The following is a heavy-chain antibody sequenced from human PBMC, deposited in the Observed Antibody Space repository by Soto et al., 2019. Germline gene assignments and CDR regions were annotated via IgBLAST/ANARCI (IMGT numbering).Heavy chain of an antibody. Sequence: ASVKVSCKASGYTFTGYYMHWVRQAPGQGLEWMGWINPNSGGTNYAQKFQGRVTMTRDTSISTAYMELSRLRSDDTAVYYCARDVVILPDTAKAPQHGLTDYWGQGTLVTVSS. CDR2: INPNSGGT. CDR3: ARDVVILPDTAKAPQHGLTDY. D-gene: IGHD5-18*01. J-gene: IGHJ4*02. V-gene: IGHV1-2*02. CDR1: GYTFTGYY.